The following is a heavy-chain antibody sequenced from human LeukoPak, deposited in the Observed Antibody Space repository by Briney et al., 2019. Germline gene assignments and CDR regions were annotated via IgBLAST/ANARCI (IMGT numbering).Heavy chain of an antibody. CDR2: IYYSGST. CDR3: ARVTVWGSYRYIDY. Sequence: PSETLSLTCTVSGGSISIHYWSWIRQPPGKGLEWIGYIYYSGSTNYNPSLKSRVTISVDTSKNQFSLKLSSVTAADTAVYYCARVTVWGSYRYIDYWGQGTLVTVSS. CDR1: GGSISIHY. D-gene: IGHD3-16*02. J-gene: IGHJ4*02. V-gene: IGHV4-59*11.